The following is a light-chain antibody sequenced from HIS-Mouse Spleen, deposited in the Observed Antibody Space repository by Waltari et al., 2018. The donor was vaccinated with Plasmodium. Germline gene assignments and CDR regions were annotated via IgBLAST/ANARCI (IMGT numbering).Light chain of an antibody. J-gene: IGKJ2*01. V-gene: IGKV3-15*01. Sequence: EIVMTQSPATLSVSPGERATLACRASQSVSSNLAWYQQKPGQAPRLLIYGASTRATGIPARFSGSGSGTEFTLTISCLQSEDFATYYCQQYYSFPRTFGQGTKLEIK. CDR1: QSVSSN. CDR2: GAS. CDR3: QQYYSFPRT.